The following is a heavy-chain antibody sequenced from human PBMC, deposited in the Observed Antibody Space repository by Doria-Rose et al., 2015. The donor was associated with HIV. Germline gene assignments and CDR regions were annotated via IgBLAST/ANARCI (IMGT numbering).Heavy chain of an antibody. V-gene: IGHV4-34*01. CDR1: GGSFSGYY. J-gene: IGHJ4*02. D-gene: IGHD3-22*01. CDR2: INHGGST. CDR3: ARKRDSSGYYAPGPRFDY. Sequence: VQLQQWGAGLLKPSETLSLTCAVYGGSFSGYYWSWIRQPPGKGLEWIGEINHGGSTNHNPSLKSRVTISVDTSKNQFSLKLSSVTAADTAVYYCARKRDSSGYYAPGPRFDYWGQGTLVTVSS.